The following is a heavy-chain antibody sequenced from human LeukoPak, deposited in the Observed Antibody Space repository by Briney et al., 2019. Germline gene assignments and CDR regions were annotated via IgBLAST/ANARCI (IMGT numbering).Heavy chain of an antibody. CDR2: ISSSSSYI. J-gene: IGHJ3*02. D-gene: IGHD3-3*01. Sequence: GGSLRLSCAASRFTFSSYSMNWVRQAPGKGLEWVSSISSSSSYIYYADSVKGRFTISRDNAKNSLYLQMNSLRAEDTAVYYCARATYYDFWSGFDAFDIWGQGTMVTVSS. CDR1: RFTFSSYS. CDR3: ARATYYDFWSGFDAFDI. V-gene: IGHV3-21*01.